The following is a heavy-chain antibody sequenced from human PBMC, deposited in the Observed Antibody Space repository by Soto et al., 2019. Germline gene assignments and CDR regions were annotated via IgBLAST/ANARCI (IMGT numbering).Heavy chain of an antibody. D-gene: IGHD5-18*01. V-gene: IGHV4-34*01. J-gene: IGHJ6*02. CDR3: ASYRGYSYGQRFYGMDV. CDR1: GGSFSGYY. Sequence: PSETLSLNCAVYGGSFSGYYWSWIRQPPGKGLEWIGEINHSGSTNYNPSLKSRVTISVDTSKNQFSLKLSSVTAADTAVYYCASYRGYSYGQRFYGMDVWGQGTTVTVSS. CDR2: INHSGST.